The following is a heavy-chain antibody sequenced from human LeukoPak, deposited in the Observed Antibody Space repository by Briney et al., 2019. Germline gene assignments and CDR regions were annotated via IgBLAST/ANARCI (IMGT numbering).Heavy chain of an antibody. CDR1: GGSFSGYY. CDR2: INHSGST. D-gene: IGHD6-13*01. Sequence: SETLSLTCAVYGGSFSGYYWSWIRQPPGKGLEWIGEINHSGSTNYNPSLKSRVTISVDTSKNQFSLKLSSVTAADTAVYYCAKDRRPWWSSWYERPPPDYWGQGTLVTVSS. J-gene: IGHJ4*02. CDR3: AKDRRPWWSSWYERPPPDY. V-gene: IGHV4-34*01.